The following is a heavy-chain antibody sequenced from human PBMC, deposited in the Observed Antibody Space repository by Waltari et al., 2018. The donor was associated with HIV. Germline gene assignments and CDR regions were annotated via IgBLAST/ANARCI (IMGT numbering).Heavy chain of an antibody. CDR3: ARGYSSSRWIPLYH. J-gene: IGHJ4*02. CDR1: GFPFANFG. CDR2: FWSDGVEI. Sequence: QVQLVESGGGAVQPGTSLTLSCAVSGFPFANFGLPWVRQSPGKGLEWLAVFWSDGVEISYADSVKGRFTISKDSSQKTLYLHLTSLRAEDTALYYCARGYSSSRWIPLYHWGRGTLVTVSS. V-gene: IGHV3-33*01. D-gene: IGHD6-6*01.